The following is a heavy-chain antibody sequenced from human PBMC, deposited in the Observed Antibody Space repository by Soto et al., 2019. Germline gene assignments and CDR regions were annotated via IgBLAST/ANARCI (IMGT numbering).Heavy chain of an antibody. D-gene: IGHD2-15*01. CDR2: IIPIQNKA. J-gene: IGHJ6*03. Sequence: QVRLVQSGAELKKPGSSVKVSCEASGGSFISYSFTWLRQAPGQGLEWMGRIIPIQNKANYALQFQDRVTITADRSTRTTYMEMRSLRPEYTAVYYCAKSLLFVDHAYMDVWGKGTTVTVSS. CDR3: AKSLLFVDHAYMDV. V-gene: IGHV1-69*02. CDR1: GGSFISYS.